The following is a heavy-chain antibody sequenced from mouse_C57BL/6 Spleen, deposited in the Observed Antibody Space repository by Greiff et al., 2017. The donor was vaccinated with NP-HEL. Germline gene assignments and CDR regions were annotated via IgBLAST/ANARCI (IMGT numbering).Heavy chain of an antibody. J-gene: IGHJ4*01. Sequence: VKLQQPGAELVRPGSSVKLSCKASGYTFTSYWMHWVKQRPIQGLEWIGNIDPSDSETHYNQKFKDKATLTVDKSSSTAYMQLSSLTSEDSAVYYCARATERGGYYAMDYWGQGTSVTVSS. CDR2: IDPSDSET. V-gene: IGHV1-52*01. CDR1: GYTFTSYW. CDR3: ARATERGGYYAMDY.